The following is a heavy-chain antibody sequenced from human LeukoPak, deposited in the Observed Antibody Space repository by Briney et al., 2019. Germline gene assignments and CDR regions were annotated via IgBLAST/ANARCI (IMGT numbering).Heavy chain of an antibody. J-gene: IGHJ4*02. V-gene: IGHV3-23*01. CDR2: MSGSGGST. Sequence: GGSLRLSCAASGFTFSSYAMSWVRQAPGKGLEWVSAMSGSGGSTYYADSVKGRFTIARDNSKNTLYLQMNSLRAEDTAVYYCAKGGLNWNYYYYWGQGTLVTVSS. D-gene: IGHD1-1*01. CDR1: GFTFSSYA. CDR3: AKGGLNWNYYYY.